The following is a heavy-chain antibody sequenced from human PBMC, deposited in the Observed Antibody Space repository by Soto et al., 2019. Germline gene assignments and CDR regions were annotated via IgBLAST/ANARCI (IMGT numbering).Heavy chain of an antibody. CDR1: GFTFSNFG. CDR2: ISSDGSDK. D-gene: IGHD2-15*01. CDR3: AKRRDVARQELDY. Sequence: QVQLVESGGGVVQPGRSLRLSCAASGFTFSNFGMHWVRQAPGKGLEWVAAISSDGSDKYYSDSVKGRFTISRDNSKNTLFLQMNSLRVEDTAAYYCAKRRDVARQELDYWGQGTLVTVSS. J-gene: IGHJ4*02. V-gene: IGHV3-30*18.